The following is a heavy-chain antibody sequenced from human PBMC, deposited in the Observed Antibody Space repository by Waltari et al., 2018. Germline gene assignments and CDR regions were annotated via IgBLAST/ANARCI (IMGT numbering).Heavy chain of an antibody. J-gene: IGHJ4*02. CDR2: IYHSGST. CDR1: GYSISSGYY. V-gene: IGHV4-38-2*01. CDR3: VAAAGYYYFDY. D-gene: IGHD6-13*01. Sequence: QVQLQESGPGLVKPSETLSLTCAVSGYSISSGYYWGWIRQPPGKGLDWIGSIYHSGSTYYNPSLKSRVTISVDTSKNQFSLKLSSVTAADTAVYYCVAAAGYYYFDYWGQGTLVTVSS.